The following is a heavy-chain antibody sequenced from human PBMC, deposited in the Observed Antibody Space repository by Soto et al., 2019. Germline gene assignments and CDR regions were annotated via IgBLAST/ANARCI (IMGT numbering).Heavy chain of an antibody. D-gene: IGHD3-22*01. Sequence: EVQLVESGGGLIQPGGSLRLSCAASGFTVSSNYMSWVRQAPGKGLEWVSVIYSGGSTYYADSVKGRFTISRDNSKNTLYLQMNSLRAEDTAVYYCARGESSGYYAGGAWGQGTLVTVSS. J-gene: IGHJ4*02. CDR3: ARGESSGYYAGGA. V-gene: IGHV3-53*01. CDR2: IYSGGST. CDR1: GFTVSSNY.